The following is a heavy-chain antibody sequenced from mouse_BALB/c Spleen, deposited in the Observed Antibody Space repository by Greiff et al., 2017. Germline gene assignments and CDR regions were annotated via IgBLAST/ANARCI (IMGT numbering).Heavy chain of an antibody. CDR1: GYSITSGYY. D-gene: IGHD1-1*01. J-gene: IGHJ4*01. V-gene: IGHV3-6*02. Sequence: EVHLVESGPGLVKPSQSLSLTCSVTGYSITSGYYWYWIRQFPGNKLEWMGYISYDGSNNYNPSLKNRISITRDTSKNQFFLKLNSVTTEDTATYYCARETTVVADAMDYWGQGTSVTVSS. CDR2: ISYDGSN. CDR3: ARETTVVADAMDY.